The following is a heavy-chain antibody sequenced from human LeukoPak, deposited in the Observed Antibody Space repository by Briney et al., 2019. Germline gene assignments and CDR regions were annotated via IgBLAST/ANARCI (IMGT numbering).Heavy chain of an antibody. V-gene: IGHV5-51*01. J-gene: IGHJ4*02. CDR1: GYSFTSYW. CDR3: ARLSHYYDSSGYYYQFSGGYFDY. CDR2: IYPGDSDT. Sequence: GESLKISCKGSGYSFTSYWIGWVRQMPGKGLEWMGIIYPGDSDTRYSPSFQGQVTISADKSISSAYLQWSSLKASDTAMYYCARLSHYYDSSGYYYQFSGGYFDYWGQGTLVTVSS. D-gene: IGHD3-22*01.